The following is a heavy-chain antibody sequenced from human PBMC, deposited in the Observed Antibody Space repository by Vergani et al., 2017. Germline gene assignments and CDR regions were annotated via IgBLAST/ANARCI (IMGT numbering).Heavy chain of an antibody. CDR1: GGSISSSSYY. CDR3: ARVPTYYYDSSPENWFDP. V-gene: IGHV4-39*07. J-gene: IGHJ5*02. D-gene: IGHD3-22*01. CDR2: IYYSGST. Sequence: QLQLQESGPGLVKPSETLSLTCTVSGGSISSSSYYWGWIRQPPGKGREWIGSIYYSGSTYYNPSLKSRVTISVDTSKNQFSLKLSSVTAADTAVYYCARVPTYYYDSSPENWFDPWGQGTLVTVSS.